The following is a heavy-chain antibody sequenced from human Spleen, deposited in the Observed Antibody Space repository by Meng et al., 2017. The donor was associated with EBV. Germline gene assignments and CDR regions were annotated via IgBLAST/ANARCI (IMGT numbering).Heavy chain of an antibody. J-gene: IGHJ4*02. D-gene: IGHD3-22*01. V-gene: IGHV4-34*01. CDR1: GGSFSGYY. CDR2: INHSGST. Sequence: QVQLKQWGAGLLKPSETPSPTCAVYGGSFSGYYWSWIRQPPGTGLEWIGEINHSGSTTYSPSLKGRVTISVDTSKNQFSLKLSSVTAADTAVYYCARGQTYDSSGYYPSHPDSWGQGTLVTVSS. CDR3: ARGQTYDSSGYYPSHPDS.